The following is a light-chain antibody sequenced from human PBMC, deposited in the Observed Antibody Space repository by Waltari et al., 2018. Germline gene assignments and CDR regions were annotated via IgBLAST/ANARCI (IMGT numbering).Light chain of an antibody. CDR1: SLRRYY. CDR3: HSRDASGVGGS. J-gene: IGLJ2*01. Sequence: SSELTQDPAVSVAMGQTVRITCQGDSLRRYYASWYPQRPGQAPILGMYAKNNRPSGVPDRFSGSSSDNTASLTITGAQAEDEASYYGHSRDASGVGGSFGGGTKLTVL. CDR2: AKN. V-gene: IGLV3-19*01.